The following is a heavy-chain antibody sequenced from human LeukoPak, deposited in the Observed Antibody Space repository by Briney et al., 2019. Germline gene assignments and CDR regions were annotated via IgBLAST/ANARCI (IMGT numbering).Heavy chain of an antibody. D-gene: IGHD7-27*01. V-gene: IGHV4-39*07. Sequence: PSETLSLTCTVSGGSISSSSYYWGWIRQPPGKGLEWIGSIYYSGSTYYNPSLKSRVTISIDTSKNQFSLKLSSVTAADTAVYYCARVSTQTGDRPPRGHYFDYWGQGTLVTVSS. CDR1: GGSISSSSYY. CDR3: ARVSTQTGDRPPRGHYFDY. CDR2: IYYSGST. J-gene: IGHJ4*02.